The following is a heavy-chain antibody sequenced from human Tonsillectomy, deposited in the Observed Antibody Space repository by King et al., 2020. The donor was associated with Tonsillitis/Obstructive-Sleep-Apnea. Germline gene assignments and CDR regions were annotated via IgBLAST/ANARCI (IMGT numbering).Heavy chain of an antibody. CDR1: GFTFSSYA. Sequence: VQLVESGGGLVQPGGSLRLSCAASGFTFSSYAMSWVRQAPGKGLEGVSTISVTGVKPNYADSVKGRFPISRDNSKSLVYLQMNSLRVEDTAVYYCATQLMLDHWGQGSLVAVSS. CDR2: ISVTGVKP. D-gene: IGHD5-24*01. V-gene: IGHV3-23*04. J-gene: IGHJ4*02. CDR3: ATQLMLDH.